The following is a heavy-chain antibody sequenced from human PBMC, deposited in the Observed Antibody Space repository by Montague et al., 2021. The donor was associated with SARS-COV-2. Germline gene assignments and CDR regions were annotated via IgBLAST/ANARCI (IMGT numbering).Heavy chain of an antibody. J-gene: IGHJ4*02. CDR3: ARLTAGYCSGGSCYWGTGFDY. CDR2: TYYSGST. Sequence: TLSLTCTVSGGSISIGGYYWSWIRQHPGKGLEWIGYTYYSGSTYYNPSLKSRVTISVDTSKNQFSLKLSSVTAADTAVYYCARLTAGYCSGGSCYWGTGFDYWGQGTLVTVSS. V-gene: IGHV4-31*03. D-gene: IGHD2-15*01. CDR1: GGSISIGGYY.